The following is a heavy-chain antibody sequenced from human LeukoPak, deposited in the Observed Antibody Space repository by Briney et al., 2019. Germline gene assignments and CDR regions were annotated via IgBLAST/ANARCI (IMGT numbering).Heavy chain of an antibody. CDR1: GFTFSSYS. Sequence: GGSLRLSCAASGFTFSSYSMNWVRQAPGKGLEWVSSISSSSSYIYYADSVKGRFTISRDNAKNSLYLQMNSLRAEDTAVYYCARDGSIRNFDWSPYFDYWGQGTLVTVSS. CDR3: ARDGSIRNFDWSPYFDY. D-gene: IGHD3-9*01. J-gene: IGHJ4*02. V-gene: IGHV3-21*01. CDR2: ISSSSSYI.